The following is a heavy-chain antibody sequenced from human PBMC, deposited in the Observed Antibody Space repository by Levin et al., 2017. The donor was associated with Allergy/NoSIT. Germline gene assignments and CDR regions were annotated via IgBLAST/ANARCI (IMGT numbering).Heavy chain of an antibody. CDR2: ISYDGSNK. D-gene: IGHD5-18*01. CDR3: AREGYSYGLDY. Sequence: GGSLRLSCAASGFTFSSYAMHWVRQAPGKGLEWVAVISYDGSNKYYADSVKGRFTISRDNSKNTLYLQMNSLRAEDTAVYYCAREGYSYGLDYWGQGTLVTVSS. J-gene: IGHJ4*02. CDR1: GFTFSSYA. V-gene: IGHV3-30-3*01.